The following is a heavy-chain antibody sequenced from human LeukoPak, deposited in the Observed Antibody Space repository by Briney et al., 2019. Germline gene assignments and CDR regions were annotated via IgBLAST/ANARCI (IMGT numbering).Heavy chain of an antibody. Sequence: SETLSLTCTVSGGSFSSYYWSWIRQPPGEGLEWIGYIYYSGSTNYNPSLKSRVTISVDTSKNQFSLKLSSVTAADTAVYYCARYYGSSTNYYGMDVWGQGTTVTVSS. CDR3: ARYYGSSTNYYGMDV. CDR1: GGSFSSYY. V-gene: IGHV4-59*08. J-gene: IGHJ6*02. CDR2: IYYSGST. D-gene: IGHD3-10*01.